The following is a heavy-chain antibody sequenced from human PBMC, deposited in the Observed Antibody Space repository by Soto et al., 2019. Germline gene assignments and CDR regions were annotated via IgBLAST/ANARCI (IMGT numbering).Heavy chain of an antibody. V-gene: IGHV3-48*02. CDR3: VRDDRWAFDF. J-gene: IGHJ3*01. D-gene: IGHD3-22*01. CDR1: GFTFRIYA. Sequence: EVHLVESGGGLVQPGGSLRVSCAASGFTFRIYAMNWVRQAPGKGLEWVSYISIGSGSIFYADSVKGRFTISREDAKNSLYLQMNTLRDEDTALYYCVRDDRWAFDFWGQGTMVTVSS. CDR2: ISIGSGSI.